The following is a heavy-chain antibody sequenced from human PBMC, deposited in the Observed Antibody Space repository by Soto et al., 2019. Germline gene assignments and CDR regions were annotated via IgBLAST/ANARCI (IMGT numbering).Heavy chain of an antibody. D-gene: IGHD1-20*01. Sequence: QITLKESGPTVVKPTQTLTLTCTFSGFSLNTDGVGVGWIRQPPGKAPEWLALIYWDDDTRYSPSLRSRLTINKDSSKNQVVLTMTNMDPVDTATYFCAHSSLHYKKWFDPWGQGTLVTVSS. J-gene: IGHJ5*02. V-gene: IGHV2-5*02. CDR1: GFSLNTDGVG. CDR3: AHSSLHYKKWFDP. CDR2: IYWDDDT.